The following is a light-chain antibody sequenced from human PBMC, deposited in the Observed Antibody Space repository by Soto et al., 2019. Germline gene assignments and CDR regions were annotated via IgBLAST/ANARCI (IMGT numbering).Light chain of an antibody. CDR1: QSLSTR. CDR3: KQYDSYSWT. Sequence: DIQITQSPSTVSASVGETITITCRASQSLSTRLALYHQKAGTAPKVLIYDASRLESMIPSSIRDSGPGPEFTLTIRRLHPDELASYYCKQYDSYSWTFGQGTKV. V-gene: IGKV1-5*01. CDR2: DAS. J-gene: IGKJ1*01.